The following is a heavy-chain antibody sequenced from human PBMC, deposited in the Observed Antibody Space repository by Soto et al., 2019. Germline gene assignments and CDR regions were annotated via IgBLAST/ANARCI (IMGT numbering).Heavy chain of an antibody. CDR2: IYDSGST. CDR1: GGSISRSGYF. D-gene: IGHD3-10*01. J-gene: IGHJ6*02. CDR3: ARDDGEGGMDV. V-gene: IGHV4-31*03. Sequence: QVQLQESGPGLVKPSQTLSLTCTVSGGSISRSGYFWSWIRQHPGKGLEWIGYIYDSGSTYYNPFLKSRVSLSVATSKNQFSLNLTSVTAADTAMDYCARDDGEGGMDVWGQGTTVIVSS.